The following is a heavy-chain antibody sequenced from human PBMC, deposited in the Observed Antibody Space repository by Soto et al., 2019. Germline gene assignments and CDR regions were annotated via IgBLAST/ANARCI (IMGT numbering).Heavy chain of an antibody. D-gene: IGHD2-2*01. CDR1: GGTFSSYA. V-gene: IGHV1-69*13. CDR3: AREGVSDIVVVPAATDYYYYYGTDV. J-gene: IGHJ6*02. Sequence: ASVKVSCKASGGTFSSYAISWVRQAPGQGLEWMGGIIPIFGTANYAQKFQGRVTITADESTSTAYMELSSLRSEDTAVYYCAREGVSDIVVVPAATDYYYYYGTDVWGQGTTVTVSS. CDR2: IIPIFGTA.